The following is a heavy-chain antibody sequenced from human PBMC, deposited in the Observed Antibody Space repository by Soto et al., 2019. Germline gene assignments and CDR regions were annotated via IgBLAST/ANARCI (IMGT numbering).Heavy chain of an antibody. J-gene: IGHJ4*02. V-gene: IGHV3-7*03. CDR2: IKQDGSEK. D-gene: IGHD1-26*01. CDR3: ASPFKFREPNGLDY. CDR1: GFTFSSYW. Sequence: GGSLRLSCAASGFTFSSYWMSWVRQAPGKGLEWVANIKQDGSEKYYVDSVKGRFTISRDNAKNSLYLQMNSLRAEDTAVYYCASPFKFREPNGLDYWDQGTLVTVSS.